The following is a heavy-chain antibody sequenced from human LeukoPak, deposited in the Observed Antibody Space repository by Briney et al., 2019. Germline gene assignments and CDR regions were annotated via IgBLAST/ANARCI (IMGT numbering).Heavy chain of an antibody. J-gene: IGHJ5*02. Sequence: GGSLRLSCAASGFTISSYAMSWVRQAPGKGLEWVSAISGSGGITYYAVSVKGRFTISRDNSKNTLYLQMNSLRAEDTAVYYCAKGPYYYDSSGYSRRWFDPWGQGTLVTVSS. D-gene: IGHD3-22*01. CDR3: AKGPYYYDSSGYSRRWFDP. CDR2: ISGSGGIT. CDR1: GFTISSYA. V-gene: IGHV3-23*01.